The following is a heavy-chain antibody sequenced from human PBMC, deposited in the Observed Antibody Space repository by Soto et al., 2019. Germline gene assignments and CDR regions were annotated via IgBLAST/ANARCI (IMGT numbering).Heavy chain of an antibody. Sequence: QVQLVESGGGVVQPGRSLRLSCAASGFTFSSYGMHWVRQAPGKGLEWVAVIWYDGSNKYYADSVKGRFTISRDNSKNTLDLQMNSVRAEDAAVYYCAAGASYYAGPEGFDYWGQGTLVTVSS. J-gene: IGHJ4*02. CDR1: GFTFSSYG. V-gene: IGHV3-33*01. D-gene: IGHD3-10*01. CDR2: IWYDGSNK. CDR3: AAGASYYAGPEGFDY.